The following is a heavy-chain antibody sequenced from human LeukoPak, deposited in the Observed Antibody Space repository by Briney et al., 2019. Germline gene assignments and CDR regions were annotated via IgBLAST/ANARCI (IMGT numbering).Heavy chain of an antibody. Sequence: LSLTCTVSGGSISSNNYYWGWIRQPPGKGLEWIGNIYDSGNTYYNPSLKSRVTISVDTSKNQFSLRLSSVSAADTAAYYCARLPIIAATGTEYWGQGTLVTVSS. V-gene: IGHV4-39*01. D-gene: IGHD6-13*01. CDR2: IYDSGNT. J-gene: IGHJ4*02. CDR3: ARLPIIAATGTEY. CDR1: GGSISSNNYY.